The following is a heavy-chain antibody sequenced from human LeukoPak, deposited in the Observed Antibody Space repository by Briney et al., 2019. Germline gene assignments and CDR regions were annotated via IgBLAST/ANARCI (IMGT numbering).Heavy chain of an antibody. V-gene: IGHV4-4*02. Sequence: SETLSLTCGVSGGSVTSTNWWTWVRQPPGKGLEWIGEVHLDGRTNYNPSLKRRLTMSVDLSENHVSLKLTSVTAADTAVYYCAREGGFYRPLDYSGQGTLVTVSS. CDR3: AREGGFYRPLDY. CDR2: VHLDGRT. J-gene: IGHJ4*02. CDR1: GGSVTSTNW. D-gene: IGHD3-3*01.